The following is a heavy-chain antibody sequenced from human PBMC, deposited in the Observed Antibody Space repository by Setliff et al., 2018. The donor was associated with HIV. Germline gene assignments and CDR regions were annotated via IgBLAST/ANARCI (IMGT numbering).Heavy chain of an antibody. CDR3: ASHIAVCPLGYFDY. Sequence: SETLSLTCTVSGGSISSFSYYWGWIRQPPGKGPEWIGSIFHTGNTYYNPSLKSRVTISVETSKNQVSLKLTSVTAADTAVYYCASHIAVCPLGYFDYWGQGTPVTVSS. CDR1: GGSISSFSYY. V-gene: IGHV4-39*07. D-gene: IGHD6-19*01. J-gene: IGHJ4*02. CDR2: IFHTGNT.